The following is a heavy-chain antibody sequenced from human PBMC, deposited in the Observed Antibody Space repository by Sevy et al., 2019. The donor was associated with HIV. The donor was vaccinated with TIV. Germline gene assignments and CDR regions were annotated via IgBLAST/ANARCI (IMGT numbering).Heavy chain of an antibody. CDR1: GFTFSSYS. CDR3: ARDRGITMVRGAPDY. D-gene: IGHD3-10*01. V-gene: IGHV3-21*01. Sequence: GGSLRLSCAASGFTFSSYSMNWVRQAPGKGLEWVSSISSSSSYIYYADSVKGRFTISRDNAKNSLYLQMNSLRAEDTAVYYCARDRGITMVRGAPDYRGQGTLVTVSS. J-gene: IGHJ4*02. CDR2: ISSSSSYI.